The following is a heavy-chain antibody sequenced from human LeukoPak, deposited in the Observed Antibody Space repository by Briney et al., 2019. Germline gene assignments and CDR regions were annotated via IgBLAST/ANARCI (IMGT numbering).Heavy chain of an antibody. D-gene: IGHD2-15*01. CDR2: ISNDGKDK. CDR3: ARDEYLGNTGSDAFDI. J-gene: IGHJ3*02. V-gene: IGHV3-30*04. Sequence: PGRSLRLSCAASGFTLGNYAMHWVRQAPGKGLEWVAVISNDGKDKYHADSVKGRFTISRDNPKNTLYLQMYSLRAEDTAVYFCARDEYLGNTGSDAFDIWGQGTRVTVSS. CDR1: GFTLGNYA.